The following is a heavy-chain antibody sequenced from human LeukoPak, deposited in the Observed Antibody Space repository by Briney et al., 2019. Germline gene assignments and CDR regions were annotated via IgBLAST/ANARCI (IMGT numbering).Heavy chain of an antibody. CDR2: IYPGDSDT. V-gene: IGHV5-51*01. CDR1: GYSFTDFW. J-gene: IGHJ4*02. Sequence: GESLKISCKGSGYSFTDFWIAWVRQMPGQGLEWMGIIYPGDSDTRYSPSFQGQVTISADKSISTAYLQWSSLRASDTAIYYCARLFVSTWPFDYWGQGTLVTVSS. D-gene: IGHD6-13*01. CDR3: ARLFVSTWPFDY.